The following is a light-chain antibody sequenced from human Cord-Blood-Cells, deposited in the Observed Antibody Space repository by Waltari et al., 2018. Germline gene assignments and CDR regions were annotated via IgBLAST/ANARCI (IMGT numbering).Light chain of an antibody. V-gene: IGKV4-1*01. CDR3: QQYYSTPPT. CDR2: WAS. Sequence: DIVMTQSPDSLAVSLGERATINCKSSQSVLYSSNNKNYLAWYQQKPGQPPKLLIYWASTRESGLPDRLSGSGSGTDFTRTSSSLQAEDVAVYDCQQYYSTPPTFGQGTKVEIK. CDR1: QSVLYSSNNKNY. J-gene: IGKJ1*01.